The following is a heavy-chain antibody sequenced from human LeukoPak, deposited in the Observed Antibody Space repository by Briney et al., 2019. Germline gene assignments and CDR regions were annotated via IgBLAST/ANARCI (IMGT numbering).Heavy chain of an antibody. CDR3: ARSSSILTIPTFDY. D-gene: IGHD5-24*01. Sequence: PSETLSLTCSVSGGSISNYYWSSIRQPPGKGLEWIGYIYYSESTKYNSSLKSRVTISVQTSNNQLSLKLSSVTAADTAVYYCARSSSILTIPTFDYWGRGTLVTVSS. CDR2: IYYSEST. V-gene: IGHV4-59*01. CDR1: GGSISNYY. J-gene: IGHJ4*02.